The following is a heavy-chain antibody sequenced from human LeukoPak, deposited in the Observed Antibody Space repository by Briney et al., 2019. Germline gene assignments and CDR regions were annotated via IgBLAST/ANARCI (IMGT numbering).Heavy chain of an antibody. D-gene: IGHD6-6*01. CDR3: AGHMDSSGYYYGMDV. CDR2: IYYTGST. V-gene: IGHV4-59*08. CDR1: GGSISRYY. J-gene: IGHJ6*02. Sequence: NPSETLSLTCTVSGGSISRYYWSWLRQPPGKGLEWIGYIYYTGSTNYNPSLKSRVTISVDTSKNQFSLKLSSVTAADTAVYYCAGHMDSSGYYYGMDVWGQGTTVTVSS.